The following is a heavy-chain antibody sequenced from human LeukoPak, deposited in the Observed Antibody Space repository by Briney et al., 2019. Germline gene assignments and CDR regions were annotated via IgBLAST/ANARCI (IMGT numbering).Heavy chain of an antibody. CDR1: GGSFSGYY. Sequence: SETLSLTCAVYGGSFSGYYWSWIRQPPGKGLEWTGEINHSGSTNYNPSLKSRAIISVDTSKNQFSLKLSSVTAADTAVYYCATSGVRGVIIPSFDYWGQGTLVTVSS. D-gene: IGHD3-10*01. V-gene: IGHV4-34*01. CDR2: INHSGST. J-gene: IGHJ4*02. CDR3: ATSGVRGVIIPSFDY.